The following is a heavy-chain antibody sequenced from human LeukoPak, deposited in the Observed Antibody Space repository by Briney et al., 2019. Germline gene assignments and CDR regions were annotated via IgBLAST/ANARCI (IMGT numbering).Heavy chain of an antibody. CDR2: ISGSGGST. D-gene: IGHD2-15*01. CDR3: AKDPIVVVVADGY. V-gene: IGHV3-23*01. Sequence: GGSLRLSCGASGFTFNTYSMHWVRQAPGKGLEWVSAISGSGGSTYYADSVKGRFTISRDNSKNTLYLQMNSLRAEDTAVYYCAKDPIVVVVADGYWGQGTLVTVSS. CDR1: GFTFNTYS. J-gene: IGHJ4*02.